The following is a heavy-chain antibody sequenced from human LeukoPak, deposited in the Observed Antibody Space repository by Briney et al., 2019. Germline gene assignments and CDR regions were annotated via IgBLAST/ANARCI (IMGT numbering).Heavy chain of an antibody. D-gene: IGHD6-19*01. CDR2: ISNDGNNK. CDR1: GFPFSSYG. Sequence: PGGSLRLSCAASGFPFSSYGMHWVRQAPGKGLEWVAAISNDGNNKFYADSVKGRFTISRDNPKNTLYLQMNSLRAEDTALYYCTKGPSGIAVAGSPKYFQHWGQGTLVTVSS. V-gene: IGHV3-30*18. CDR3: TKGPSGIAVAGSPKYFQH. J-gene: IGHJ1*01.